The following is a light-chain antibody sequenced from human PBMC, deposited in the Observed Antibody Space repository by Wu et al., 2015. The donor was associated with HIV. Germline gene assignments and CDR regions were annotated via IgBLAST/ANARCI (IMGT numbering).Light chain of an antibody. V-gene: IGKV3-15*01. CDR3: QQYNNWPRHT. J-gene: IGKJ2*01. CDR1: QSVNSN. CDR2: GAS. Sequence: EIVMTQSPATLSVSPGERATLFCRASQSVNSNLAWYQQKPGQAPRLLIYGASTRATNIPGRFSGRGSGTEFTLTISSLQSEDFAVYYCQQYNNWPRHTFGQGTK.